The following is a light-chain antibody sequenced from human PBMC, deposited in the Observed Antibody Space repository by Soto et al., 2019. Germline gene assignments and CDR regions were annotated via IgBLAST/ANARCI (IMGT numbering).Light chain of an antibody. CDR1: RANIGNTY. V-gene: IGLV1-51*01. Sequence: QSVLTQPPSVSAAPGQKVTISCSGSRANIGNTYVSWYQQLPGKAPQLVIYDSDKRPSEIPDRFSGSKSGTSATLDITGLQPGYEADYYCGAWDGSLSVVLFGGGTKLTVL. J-gene: IGLJ2*01. CDR3: GAWDGSLSVVL. CDR2: DSD.